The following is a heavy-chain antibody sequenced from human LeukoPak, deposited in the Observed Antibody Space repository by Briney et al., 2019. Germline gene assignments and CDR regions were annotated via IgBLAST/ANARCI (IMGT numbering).Heavy chain of an antibody. Sequence: GGSLRLSCVASGFTFSSFAFDWVRQAPGRGLEWISVVSRTGSTKYYADSVKGRFTVSRDNSKNTVYLQMNSLRAEDTAVYYCARDFGAAPDYWGQGTLVTVSS. J-gene: IGHJ4*02. D-gene: IGHD6-13*01. CDR2: VSRTGSTK. V-gene: IGHV3-23*01. CDR1: GFTFSSFA. CDR3: ARDFGAAPDY.